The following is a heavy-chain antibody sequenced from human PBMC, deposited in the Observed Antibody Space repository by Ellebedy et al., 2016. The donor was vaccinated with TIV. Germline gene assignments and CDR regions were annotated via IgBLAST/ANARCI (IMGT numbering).Heavy chain of an antibody. V-gene: IGHV1-18*01. Sequence: AASVKVSCKASGYTFTSYGITWVRQAPGQGLEWMGWISAYNGDTNYAQKFQDRATMTTDTSTSTAYMELRSLRSDDTAIYYCARAGAAVTSHFDFWGQGTLVTVSS. J-gene: IGHJ4*02. D-gene: IGHD4-17*01. CDR2: ISAYNGDT. CDR1: GYTFTSYG. CDR3: ARAGAAVTSHFDF.